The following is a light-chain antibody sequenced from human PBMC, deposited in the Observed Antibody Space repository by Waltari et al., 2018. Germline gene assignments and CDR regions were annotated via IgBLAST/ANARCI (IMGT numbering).Light chain of an antibody. Sequence: DIQLTQSPSFLSASVGHRVTISSRASQGINSYLTWFQQKPGKAPKLLIYAESTLQSGVPSRFSGSGSGTEFTLTISSLQPEDFATYYCHQVNTYPLTFGGGTKVEIK. J-gene: IGKJ4*01. V-gene: IGKV1-9*01. CDR1: QGINSY. CDR2: AES. CDR3: HQVNTYPLT.